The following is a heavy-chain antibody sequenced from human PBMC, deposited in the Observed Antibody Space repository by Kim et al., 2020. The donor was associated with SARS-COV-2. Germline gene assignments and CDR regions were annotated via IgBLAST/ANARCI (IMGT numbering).Heavy chain of an antibody. V-gene: IGHV3-33*05. CDR2: ISYDGSNK. D-gene: IGHD6-13*01. Sequence: GGSLRLSCAASGFTFSSYGMHWVRQAPGKGLEWVAVISYDGSNKYYADSVKGRFTISRDNSKNTLYLQMNSLRAEDTAVYYCARDHPTVSSWYEVYYYY. CDR3: ARDHPTVSSWYEVYYYY. J-gene: IGHJ6*01. CDR1: GFTFSSYG.